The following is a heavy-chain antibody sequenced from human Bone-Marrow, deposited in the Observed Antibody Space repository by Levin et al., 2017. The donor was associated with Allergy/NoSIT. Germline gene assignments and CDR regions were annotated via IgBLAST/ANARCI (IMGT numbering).Heavy chain of an antibody. CDR2: IYSGGGT. CDR1: GFTVGNNY. CDR3: SSAPGFSDY. J-gene: IGHJ4*02. Sequence: QSGGSLRLSCAASGFTVGNNYVAWVRQAPGKGLDWISVIYSGGGTYYADSVKGRFTISRDKSKNTVYLQMNSLRVEDTAVYYYSSAPGFSDYWGQGTLVTVSS. V-gene: IGHV3-66*01.